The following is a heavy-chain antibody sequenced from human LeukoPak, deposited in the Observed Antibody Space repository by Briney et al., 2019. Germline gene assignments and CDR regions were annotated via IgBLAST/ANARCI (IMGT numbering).Heavy chain of an antibody. V-gene: IGHV3-21*01. CDR2: ISSSSSYI. Sequence: GGSLRLSCAASRFTFSSYSMDWVRQAPGKGLEWVSSISSSSSYIYYADSVKGRFTISRDNAKNSLYLQMNSLRAEDTAVYYCARDLRSGWYFYWGQGTLVTVSS. CDR3: ARDLRSGWYFY. CDR1: RFTFSSYS. D-gene: IGHD6-19*01. J-gene: IGHJ4*02.